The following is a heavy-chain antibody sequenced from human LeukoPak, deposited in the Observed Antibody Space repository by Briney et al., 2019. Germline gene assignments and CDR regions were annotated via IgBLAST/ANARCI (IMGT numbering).Heavy chain of an antibody. CDR1: GFTFSSYE. D-gene: IGHD3-10*01. V-gene: IGHV3-48*03. Sequence: GGSLRLSCAASGFTFSSYEMNWVRQAPGKGLEWVSYISSSGSTIYYADSVKGRFTISRDNAKNSLYLQMNSLRAEDTAVYYCARAGDGSGSYYPFSNWFDPWGQGTLVTVSS. CDR2: ISSSGSTI. CDR3: ARAGDGSGSYYPFSNWFDP. J-gene: IGHJ5*02.